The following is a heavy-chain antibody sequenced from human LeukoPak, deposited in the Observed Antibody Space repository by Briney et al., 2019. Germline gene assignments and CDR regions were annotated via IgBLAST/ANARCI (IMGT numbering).Heavy chain of an antibody. CDR3: AGRGGGIYYYDSSGEGY. D-gene: IGHD3-22*01. CDR1: GGTFSSYA. J-gene: IGHJ4*02. V-gene: IGHV1-69*04. Sequence: SVKVSCKASGGTFSSYAISWVRQAPGQGLEWMGRIIPILGIANYAQKFQGRVTITADKSTSTAYMELSSLRSEDTAVYYCAGRGGGIYYYDSSGEGYWGQGTLVTVSS. CDR2: IIPILGIA.